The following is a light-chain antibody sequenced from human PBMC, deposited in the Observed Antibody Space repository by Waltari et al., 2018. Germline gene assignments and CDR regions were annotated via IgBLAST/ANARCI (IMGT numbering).Light chain of an antibody. V-gene: IGLV1-40*01. CDR3: QSYDVSLSVV. J-gene: IGLJ2*01. CDR2: GID. Sequence: QSVLTQPPSVSGAPGQRVTISCTGSGSNLGAGSDVHWYRQLPGKAPTHLIYGIDTRPPGVPDRFSGSQYGTSASLAIAGLQADDEGDYYCQSYDVSLSVVFGGGTKLTVL. CDR1: GSNLGAGSD.